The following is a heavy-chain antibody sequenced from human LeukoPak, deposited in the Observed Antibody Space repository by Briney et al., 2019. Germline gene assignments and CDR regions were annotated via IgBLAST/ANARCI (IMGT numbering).Heavy chain of an antibody. D-gene: IGHD7-27*01. CDR2: ISGDGGST. Sequence: GGSLRLSCAASGFTFDDYATHWVRQAPGKGLEWVSLISGDGGSTYYADSVKGRFTISRDNSKNSLYLQMNSLRTEDTALYYCANWGGGMDVWGQGTTVTVSS. V-gene: IGHV3-43*02. J-gene: IGHJ6*02. CDR3: ANWGGGMDV. CDR1: GFTFDDYA.